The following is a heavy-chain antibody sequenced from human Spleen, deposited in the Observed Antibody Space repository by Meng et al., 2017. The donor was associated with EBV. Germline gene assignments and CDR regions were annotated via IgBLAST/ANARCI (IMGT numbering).Heavy chain of an antibody. D-gene: IGHD2-15*01. J-gene: IGHJ4*02. CDR1: GGSVSIGIYY. CDR2: IFHSGST. CDR3: ARVFCSGGSCYAFDY. V-gene: IGHV4-61*01. Sequence: QVLLQETGPGLVQPSEVLSLTCTVSGGSVSIGIYYWSWIRQPPGKGLEWIGYIFHSGSTDYNPSLKSRITISVDTSKNPFALNLSSVTAADTAVYYCARVFCSGGSCYAFDYWGQGTLVTVSS.